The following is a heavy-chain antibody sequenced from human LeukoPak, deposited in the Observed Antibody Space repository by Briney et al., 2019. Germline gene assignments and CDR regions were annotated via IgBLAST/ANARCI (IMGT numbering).Heavy chain of an antibody. J-gene: IGHJ4*02. CDR2: VIVGSGRT. D-gene: IGHD3/OR15-3a*01. Sequence: GASVKVSCKTSGFTFSNSAIQWVRQARGQPLEWIGWVIVGSGRTHYAQRFHDSLLITRDMATNVASLEVSSLTSEDTAVYYCAAELYGGIFGHCCSFAYWGQGTLVTVSS. V-gene: IGHV1-58*02. CDR3: AAELYGGIFGHCCSFAY. CDR1: GFTFSNSA.